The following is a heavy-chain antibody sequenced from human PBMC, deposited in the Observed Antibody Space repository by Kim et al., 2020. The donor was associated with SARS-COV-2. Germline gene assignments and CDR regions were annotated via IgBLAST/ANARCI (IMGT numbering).Heavy chain of an antibody. V-gene: IGHV4-34*01. D-gene: IGHD3-10*01. Sequence: SETLSLTCAVYGGSFSGYYWSWIRQPPGKGLEWIGEINHSGSTNYNPSLKSRVTISVDTSKNQFSLKLSSVTAADTAVYYCASHVLLWFGELLYTWGQGT. CDR1: GGSFSGYY. CDR2: INHSGST. J-gene: IGHJ5*02. CDR3: ASHVLLWFGELLYT.